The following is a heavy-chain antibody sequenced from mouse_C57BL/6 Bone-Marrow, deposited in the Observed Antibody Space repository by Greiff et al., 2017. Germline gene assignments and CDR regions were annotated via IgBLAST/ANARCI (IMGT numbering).Heavy chain of an antibody. J-gene: IGHJ1*03. Sequence: QVHVKQPGAELVKPGASVKMSCKASGYTFTSYWITWVTQRPGQGLEWIGDIYPGSGSTNYNEKFKSKATLTVDTSSSTAYMQLSILTSEDSAVYYCARPYYSNYWYFDVWGTGTTVTVSS. D-gene: IGHD2-5*01. V-gene: IGHV1-55*01. CDR2: IYPGSGST. CDR3: ARPYYSNYWYFDV. CDR1: GYTFTSYW.